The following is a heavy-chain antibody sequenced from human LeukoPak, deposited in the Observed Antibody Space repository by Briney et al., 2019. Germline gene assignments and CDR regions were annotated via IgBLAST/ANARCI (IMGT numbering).Heavy chain of an antibody. CDR1: GYTFTSYD. J-gene: IGHJ6*03. Sequence: ASVKVSCKASGYTFTSYDINWVRQATGQGLEWMGWMNPNSGNTGYAQKFQGRVTMTRNTSISTAYMELSSLRSEDTAVYYCARALYYYGSGSYHYYYYYMDVWGKGTTVTVSS. D-gene: IGHD3-10*01. CDR2: MNPNSGNT. CDR3: ARALYYYGSGSYHYYYYYMDV. V-gene: IGHV1-8*01.